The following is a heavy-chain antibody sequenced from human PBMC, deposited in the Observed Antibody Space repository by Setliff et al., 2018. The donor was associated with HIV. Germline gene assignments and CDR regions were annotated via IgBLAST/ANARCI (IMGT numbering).Heavy chain of an antibody. CDR1: GYTFTTYY. CDR2: IHPSGGST. V-gene: IGHV1-46*01. D-gene: IGHD6-13*01. J-gene: IGHJ4*02. Sequence: ASVKVSCKASGYTFTTYYMHWVRQAPGQGLEWMGIIHPSGGSTNYARRFQGRVTMTRNISITTAYMELSSLRSEDTAVYYCARAPYSNIMYYFDCWGQGTLVTVSS. CDR3: ARAPYSNIMYYFDC.